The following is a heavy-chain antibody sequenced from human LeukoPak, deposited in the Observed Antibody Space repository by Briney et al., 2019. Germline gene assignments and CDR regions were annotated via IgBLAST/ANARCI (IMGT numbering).Heavy chain of an antibody. CDR2: ISYDGSNK. Sequence: GGSLRLSCAASGFTFSSYGMHWVRQAPGKGLEWVAVISYDGSNKYYADSVKGRFTISRDNSKNTLYLQMNSLRAEDTAVYYCARGIWSTVTQDYYYGMDVWGQGTTVTVSS. D-gene: IGHD4-17*01. J-gene: IGHJ6*02. V-gene: IGHV3-30*03. CDR1: GFTFSSYG. CDR3: ARGIWSTVTQDYYYGMDV.